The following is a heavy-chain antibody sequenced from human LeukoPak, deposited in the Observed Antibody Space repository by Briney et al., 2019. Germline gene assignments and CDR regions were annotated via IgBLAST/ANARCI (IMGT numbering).Heavy chain of an antibody. D-gene: IGHD3-16*01. J-gene: IGHJ4*02. V-gene: IGHV3-23*01. CDR2: IASSGGDT. CDR3: AKRGVWYFDN. Sequence: GGSLRLSCAASGFTFSSYVMSWVRQAPGKGLEWVSSIASSGGDTYYADSVKGRFTISRDNSKNTLYLQMSSLRVEDSAVHYCAKRGVWYFDNWGQGTQVTVSS. CDR1: GFTFSSYV.